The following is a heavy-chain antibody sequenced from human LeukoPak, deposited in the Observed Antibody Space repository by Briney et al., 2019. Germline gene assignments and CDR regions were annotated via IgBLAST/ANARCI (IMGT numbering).Heavy chain of an antibody. V-gene: IGHV4-39*07. Sequence: SETLSLTCTVSGGSISSSSYYWGWIRQPPGKGLEWIGEINHSGSTNYNPSLKSRVTISVDTSKNQFSLKLSSVTAADTAVYYCARVDRFGELLLFDYWGQGTLVTVSS. CDR2: INHSGST. J-gene: IGHJ4*02. CDR1: GGSISSSSYY. CDR3: ARVDRFGELLLFDY. D-gene: IGHD3-10*01.